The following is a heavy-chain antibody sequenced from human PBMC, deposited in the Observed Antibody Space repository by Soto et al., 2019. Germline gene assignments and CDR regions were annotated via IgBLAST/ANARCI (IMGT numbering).Heavy chain of an antibody. CDR2: INPNSGGT. V-gene: IGHV1-2*02. D-gene: IGHD3-22*01. CDR3: AQVDPSDYYDSSAGGY. Sequence: ASVKVSCKASGYTFTGYYMHWVRQAPGQGLEWMGWINPNSGGTDYAQKFQGRVTMTRDTSISTAYMELSRLRSDDTAVYYCAQVDPSDYYDSSAGGYWGQGTLVTVSS. CDR1: GYTFTGYY. J-gene: IGHJ4*02.